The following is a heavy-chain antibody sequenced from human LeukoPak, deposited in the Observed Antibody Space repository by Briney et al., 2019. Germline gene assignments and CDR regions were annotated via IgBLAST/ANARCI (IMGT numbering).Heavy chain of an antibody. CDR3: ARDFRELPDSSGYYYFDY. J-gene: IGHJ4*02. CDR1: GGSISSSTYY. CDR2: IYYSGST. V-gene: IGHV4-39*07. D-gene: IGHD3-22*01. Sequence: PSETLSLTCTVSGGSISSSTYYWDWIRQPPGKGLEWIGAIYYSGSTNYNPSLKSRVTISVDTSKNQFSLKLSSVTAADTAVYYCARDFRELPDSSGYYYFDYWGQGTLVTVSS.